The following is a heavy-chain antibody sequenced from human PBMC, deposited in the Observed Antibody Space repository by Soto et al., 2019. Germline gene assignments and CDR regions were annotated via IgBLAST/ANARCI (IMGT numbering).Heavy chain of an antibody. D-gene: IGHD4-17*01. Sequence: SETLSLTCTVSGGSISSYYWSWIRQPPGKGLEWIGYIYYSGSTNYNPSLKSRVTISVDTSKNQFSLKLSSVTAADTAVYYCARHTGYGDYDAFDIWGQGTMVTVSS. CDR2: IYYSGST. CDR1: GGSISSYY. V-gene: IGHV4-59*08. CDR3: ARHTGYGDYDAFDI. J-gene: IGHJ3*02.